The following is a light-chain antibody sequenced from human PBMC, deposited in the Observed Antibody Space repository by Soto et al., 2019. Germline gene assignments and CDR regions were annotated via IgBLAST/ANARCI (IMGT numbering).Light chain of an antibody. J-gene: IGLJ1*01. V-gene: IGLV2-8*01. CDR1: SSDIGGYNS. Sequence: QSALTQSPSASVSPGQSVTISRTRNSSDIGGYNSVSWYQQHPGKAPKVMIYDVSKRPSGVPDRFSGSKSGNTASLTVSALQAEDEADYYCSSYTDRNNLVFGTGTKLTVL. CDR3: SSYTDRNNLV. CDR2: DVS.